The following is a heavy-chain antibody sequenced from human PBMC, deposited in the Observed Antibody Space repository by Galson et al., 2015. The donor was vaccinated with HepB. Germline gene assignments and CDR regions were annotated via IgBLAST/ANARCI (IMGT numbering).Heavy chain of an antibody. CDR1: GFTFSSYG. Sequence: SLRLSCAASGFTFSSYGMHWVRQAPGKGLEWVAFIRYDGSNKYYADSVKGRFTISRDNAKNSLYLQMNSLRDEDTAVYYCARDVIGYCSGGICNPSDAFDIWGQGTMVTVSS. CDR3: ARDVIGYCSGGICNPSDAFDI. CDR2: IRYDGSNK. D-gene: IGHD2-15*01. V-gene: IGHV3-30*02. J-gene: IGHJ3*02.